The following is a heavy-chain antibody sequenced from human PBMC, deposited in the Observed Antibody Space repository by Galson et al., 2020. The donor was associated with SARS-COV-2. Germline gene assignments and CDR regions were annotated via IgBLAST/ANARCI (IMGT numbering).Heavy chain of an antibody. Sequence: GESLKISCAASGFTFSSYWMSWVRQAPGMGLEWVAHINQDASEKNYVDSVKGRFTISRDNAKNLLYLQMNSLRAEDTAVYYCGRGVDYHGTGSHNDYWGQGTLVTVSS. CDR3: GRGVDYHGTGSHNDY. D-gene: IGHD3-10*01. CDR1: GFTFSSYW. J-gene: IGHJ4*02. CDR2: INQDASEK. V-gene: IGHV3-7*03.